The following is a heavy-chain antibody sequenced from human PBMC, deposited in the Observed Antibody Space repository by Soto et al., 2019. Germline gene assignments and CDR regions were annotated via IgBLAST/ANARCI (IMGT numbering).Heavy chain of an antibody. V-gene: IGHV1-69*13. J-gene: IGHJ4*02. CDR1: GGTFSSYA. Sequence: SVKVSCKASGGTFSSYAISWVRQAPGQGLEWMGGIIPIFGTANYAQKFQGRVTITADESTSTAYMELSSLRSEDTAVYYCASPDCSGGSCYLSFDYWGQGTLVTVSS. D-gene: IGHD2-15*01. CDR3: ASPDCSGGSCYLSFDY. CDR2: IIPIFGTA.